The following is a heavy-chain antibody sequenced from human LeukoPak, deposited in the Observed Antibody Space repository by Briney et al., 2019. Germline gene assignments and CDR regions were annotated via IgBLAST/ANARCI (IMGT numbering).Heavy chain of an antibody. J-gene: IGHJ6*03. CDR1: GFTFSSYW. CDR2: IKQDGSEK. D-gene: IGHD6-13*01. V-gene: IGHV3-7*01. CDR3: ARNSDGYSSSWYIALDYYYYYYMDV. Sequence: GGSLRLSCAASGFTFSSYWMSWVRQAPGKGLEWVANIKQDGSEKYYVDSVKGRFTISRDNAKNSLYLQMNSLRAEDTAVYYCARNSDGYSSSWYIALDYYYYYYMDVWGKGTTVTVSS.